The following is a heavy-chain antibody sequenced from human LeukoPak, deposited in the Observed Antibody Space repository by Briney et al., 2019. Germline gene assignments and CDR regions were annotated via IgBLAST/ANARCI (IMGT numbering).Heavy chain of an antibody. CDR2: ISGSGGST. Sequence: GGSLRLSCAASGFTFSSYAMSWVRQAPGKGLEWVSSISGSGGSTYYADSVKGRFTISRDNPKTTLYLKMNSLRAEDTAVYYCAKDDHGGSGWRDYFDYWGQGTLVTVSS. V-gene: IGHV3-23*01. CDR3: AKDDHGGSGWRDYFDY. CDR1: GFTFSSYA. J-gene: IGHJ4*02. D-gene: IGHD6-19*01.